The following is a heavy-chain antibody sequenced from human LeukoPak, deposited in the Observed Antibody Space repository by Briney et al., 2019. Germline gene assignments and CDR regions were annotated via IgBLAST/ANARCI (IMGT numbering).Heavy chain of an antibody. V-gene: IGHV3-23*01. CDR1: GFIFSNYA. CDR2: LSNSGGST. J-gene: IGHJ4*02. CDR3: TKGGTASGTLIFDY. D-gene: IGHD1-14*01. Sequence: GGSLRLSCAASGFIFSNYAMSWVRQAPGKGLEWVSALSNSGGSTYYADSVKDRFTISRDNSMNTMYLQMNSLRAEDTAVYYCTKGGTASGTLIFDYWGQGTLVTVSS.